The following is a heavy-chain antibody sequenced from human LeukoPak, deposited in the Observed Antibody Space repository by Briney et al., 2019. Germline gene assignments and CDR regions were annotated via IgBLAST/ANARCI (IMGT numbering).Heavy chain of an antibody. Sequence: SETLSLTCAVYGGSFSGYYWGWIRQPPGKGLEWIGEINHSGSTNYNPSLKSRVTISVDTSKNQFSLKLSSVTAADTAVYYCARRPRGKPRPSGNYGMDVWGQGTTVTVSS. V-gene: IGHV4-34*01. J-gene: IGHJ6*02. CDR2: INHSGST. CDR3: ARRPRGKPRPSGNYGMDV. D-gene: IGHD1-14*01. CDR1: GGSFSGYY.